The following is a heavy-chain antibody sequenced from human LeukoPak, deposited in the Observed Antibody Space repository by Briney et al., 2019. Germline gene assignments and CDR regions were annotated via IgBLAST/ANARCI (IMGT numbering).Heavy chain of an antibody. V-gene: IGHV4-59*12. CDR1: GGSISSYY. CDR2: IYYSGST. D-gene: IGHD4-17*01. Sequence: PSETLSLTCTVSGGSISSYYWSWIRQPPGKGLEWIGYIYYSGSTNYNPSLKSRVTISVDTSKNQFSLKLSSVTAADTAVYYCARVPRHYGDYSTYYFDYWGQGTLVTVSS. J-gene: IGHJ4*02. CDR3: ARVPRHYGDYSTYYFDY.